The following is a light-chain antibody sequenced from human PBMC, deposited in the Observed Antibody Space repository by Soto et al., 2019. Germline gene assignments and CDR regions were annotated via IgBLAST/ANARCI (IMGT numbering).Light chain of an antibody. Sequence: EIVLTQSPATLSLSPGERANISCRASQSVTTYLAWYQQKPGQAPRLLIYEASNRDTGIPARFSGSGSGTDFTLTISRLEPEDFAVYYCQQYGSSWTFGQGTKVDIK. V-gene: IGKV3-11*01. CDR3: QQYGSSWT. CDR2: EAS. J-gene: IGKJ1*01. CDR1: QSVTTY.